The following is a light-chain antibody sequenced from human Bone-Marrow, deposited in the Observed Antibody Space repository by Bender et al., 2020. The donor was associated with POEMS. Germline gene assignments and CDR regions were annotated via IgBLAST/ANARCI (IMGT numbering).Light chain of an antibody. V-gene: IGLV3-25*03. CDR3: QSPDSSGTSWV. Sequence: SYELTQPPSVSVSPGQTARITCSADALSKQYAYWYQQKPGQAPFLVIYKDSERPSGIPERFPGSRSGTTVTLTISDVQAEDEADYYCQSPDSSGTSWVFGGGTKLTVL. CDR2: KDS. CDR1: ALSKQY. J-gene: IGLJ3*02.